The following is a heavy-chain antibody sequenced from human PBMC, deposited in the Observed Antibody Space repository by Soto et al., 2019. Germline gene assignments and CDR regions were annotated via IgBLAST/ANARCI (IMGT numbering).Heavy chain of an antibody. CDR3: ARLGSGWYPNYYYGRDV. D-gene: IGHD6-19*01. CDR2: IYPGDSDT. J-gene: IGHJ6*02. V-gene: IGHV5-51*01. Sequence: PVESLKISCKGSGYSFTRYWIGWVRQLPVKGLEWMGIIYPGDSDTRCSPSFQCQLTILADNSISTAYLQWSSLKASDTAMYYCARLGSGWYPNYYYGRDVWGQGTTVTFCS. CDR1: GYSFTRYW.